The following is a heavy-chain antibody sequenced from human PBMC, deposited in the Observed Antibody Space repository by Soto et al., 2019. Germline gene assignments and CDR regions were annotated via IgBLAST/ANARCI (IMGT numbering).Heavy chain of an antibody. J-gene: IGHJ5*02. V-gene: IGHV4-39*02. Sequence: SETLSLTCTVSGCSISSSRYYWGWIRQPPGKGLEWIGSIYYSGFIYYNPSLKTRLTIPVDTSKNQFSLKLSSVTAADTAVYYCARGRITMVRGRNWFDPWGQGTLVTVS. CDR2: IYYSGFI. CDR1: GCSISSSRYY. CDR3: ARGRITMVRGRNWFDP. D-gene: IGHD3-10*01.